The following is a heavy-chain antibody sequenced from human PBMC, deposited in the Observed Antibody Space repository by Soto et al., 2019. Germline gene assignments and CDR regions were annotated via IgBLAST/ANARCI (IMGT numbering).Heavy chain of an antibody. J-gene: IGHJ5*02. D-gene: IGHD4-4*01. CDR2: IIPILGIA. CDR3: ARALSTVWFDP. V-gene: IGHV1-69*02. Sequence: GASVKVSCTASGGTFSSYTMSWVRQAPGQGLEWMGRIIPILGIANYAQKFQGRVTITADKSTSTAYMELSSLRSEDTAVYYCARALSTVWFDPWGQGTLVTVSS. CDR1: GGTFSSYT.